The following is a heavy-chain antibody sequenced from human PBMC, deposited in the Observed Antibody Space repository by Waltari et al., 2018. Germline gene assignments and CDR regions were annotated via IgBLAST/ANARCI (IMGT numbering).Heavy chain of an antibody. Sequence: QVQLVQSGAEVKKPGASVKVSCKASGYTFTSYDINWVRQATGQGLEWMGWMKPNSGNTGYAQKFQGRVTMTRNTSISTAYMELSSLRSEDTAVYYCARSVEEMATIPFDYWGQGTLVTVSS. J-gene: IGHJ4*02. CDR2: MKPNSGNT. CDR3: ARSVEEMATIPFDY. V-gene: IGHV1-8*01. CDR1: GYTFTSYD. D-gene: IGHD5-12*01.